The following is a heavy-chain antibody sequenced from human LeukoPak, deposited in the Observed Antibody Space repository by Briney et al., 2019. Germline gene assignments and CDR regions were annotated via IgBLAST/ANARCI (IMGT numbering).Heavy chain of an antibody. V-gene: IGHV3-48*04. CDR2: ISSSSTTI. CDR3: ARDGLGLAATGAFDI. Sequence: PGGSLRLSCAASGFTFSSYSMNWVRQAPGKGLEWVSSISSSSTTIYYADSVKGRSTISRDNAENSLYLQMNSLRAEDTAVYFCARDGLGLAATGAFDIWGQGTMVTVSS. D-gene: IGHD1-26*01. CDR1: GFTFSSYS. J-gene: IGHJ3*02.